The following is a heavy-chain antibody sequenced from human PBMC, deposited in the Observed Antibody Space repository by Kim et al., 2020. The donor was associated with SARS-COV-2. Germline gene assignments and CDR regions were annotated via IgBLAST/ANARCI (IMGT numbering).Heavy chain of an antibody. CDR2: IYHRGST. V-gene: IGHV4-38-2*02. D-gene: IGHD4-4*01. Sequence: SETLSLTCTVSGYSISSGYYWGWIRQPPGKGLEWIGSIYHRGSTYYNPSLKSRVTISVDTSKNQFSLKLSSVTAADTAVYYCASSYSTVADFDYWGQGTL. CDR1: GYSISSGYY. CDR3: ASSYSTVADFDY. J-gene: IGHJ4*02.